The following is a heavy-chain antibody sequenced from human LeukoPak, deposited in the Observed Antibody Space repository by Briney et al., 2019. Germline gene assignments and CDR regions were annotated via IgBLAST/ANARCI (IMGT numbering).Heavy chain of an antibody. D-gene: IGHD3-22*01. CDR1: GGTFSSHA. Sequence: ASVKVSCKASGGTFSSHAISWVRQAPGQGLEWMGWISAYNGNTNYAQKLQGRVTMTTDTPTGTVYMELRSLRSDDTAVYYCARTWAGAYYDTSGYPPDYWGQGTLVTVSS. V-gene: IGHV1-18*01. CDR3: ARTWAGAYYDTSGYPPDY. J-gene: IGHJ4*02. CDR2: ISAYNGNT.